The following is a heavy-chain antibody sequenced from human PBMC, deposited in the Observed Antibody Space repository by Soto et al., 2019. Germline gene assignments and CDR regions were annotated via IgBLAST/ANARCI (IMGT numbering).Heavy chain of an antibody. CDR1: GGSISSGGYY. D-gene: IGHD2-2*01. Sequence: SETLSLTCTVSGGSISSGGYYWSWIRQHPGRGLEWIGYIYYSGSTYYNPSLKSRVTISVDTSKNQFSLKLSSVTAADTAVYYCARLGGDIVVVPAAAAFDYWGQGTLVTVSS. J-gene: IGHJ4*02. V-gene: IGHV4-30-4*08. CDR3: ARLGGDIVVVPAAAAFDY. CDR2: IYYSGST.